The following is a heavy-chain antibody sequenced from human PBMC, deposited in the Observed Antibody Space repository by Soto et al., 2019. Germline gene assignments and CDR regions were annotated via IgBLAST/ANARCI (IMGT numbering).Heavy chain of an antibody. CDR2: ISSSSSYI. CDR1: GFTFSSYS. D-gene: IGHD5-18*01. J-gene: IGHJ4*02. V-gene: IGHV3-21*01. Sequence: GGSLRLSCAASGFTFSSYSMNWVRQAPGKGLEWVSSISSSSSYIYYADSVKGRFTISRDNAKNSLYLQMSSLRAEDTAVYYCAMVYITAVVIDFDYWGQGALVTVSS. CDR3: AMVYITAVVIDFDY.